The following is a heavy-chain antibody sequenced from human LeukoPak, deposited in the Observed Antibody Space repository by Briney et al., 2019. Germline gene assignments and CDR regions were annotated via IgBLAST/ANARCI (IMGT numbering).Heavy chain of an antibody. V-gene: IGHV3-23*01. CDR1: GFTFSSYA. J-gene: IGHJ4*02. Sequence: GGSLRLSCAASGFTFSSYAMSWVRQAPGKGLEWVSAISGSGGSTYYADSVKGRFTISRDNSKNTLYLQMNSLRAEDTAVYYCAKDLRKTNIAAAGSVDYWGQGTLVTVSS. CDR3: AKDLRKTNIAAAGSVDY. D-gene: IGHD6-13*01. CDR2: ISGSGGST.